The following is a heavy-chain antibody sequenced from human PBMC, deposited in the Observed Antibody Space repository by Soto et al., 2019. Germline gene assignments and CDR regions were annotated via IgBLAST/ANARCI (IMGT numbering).Heavy chain of an antibody. V-gene: IGHV4-34*01. CDR3: ARARPRPPGIVGATRVDY. D-gene: IGHD1-26*01. CDR1: GGSFSGYY. CDR2: INHSGST. J-gene: IGHJ4*02. Sequence: SETLSLTCAVYGGSFSGYYWSWIRQPPGKGLEWIGEINHSGSTNYNPSLKSRVTISVDTSKNQFSLKLSSVTAADTAVYYCARARPRPPGIVGATRVDYWGQGTLVTVSS.